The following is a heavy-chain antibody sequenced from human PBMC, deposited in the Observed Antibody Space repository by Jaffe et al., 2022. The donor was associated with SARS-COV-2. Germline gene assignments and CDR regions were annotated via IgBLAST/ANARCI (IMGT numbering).Heavy chain of an antibody. CDR1: GFTISNAW. CDR3: TKGLRSDGAY. Sequence: EVQLVESGGGLVKPGGSLRLSCAASGFTISNAWMTWVRQAPGKGLEWVGRIKSKTDSGTTDYAAPVKGRFTISRDDSKNTLYLQMNSLKTEDTAVYYCTKGLRSDGAYWGQGTLVTVSS. CDR2: IKSKTDSGTT. J-gene: IGHJ4*02. V-gene: IGHV3-15*01. D-gene: IGHD4-17*01.